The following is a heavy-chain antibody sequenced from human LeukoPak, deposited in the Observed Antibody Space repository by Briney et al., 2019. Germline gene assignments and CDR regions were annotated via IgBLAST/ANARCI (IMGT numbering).Heavy chain of an antibody. Sequence: SETLSLTCTVSGGSISSSSYYWGWIRQPPGRGLEWIGSIYYSGNTYYNPSLKSRVTISVDTSKNQFSLNLSSVTAADTAVYYCARGYSSSLYFNWFDPWGRGTLVTVSS. J-gene: IGHJ5*02. D-gene: IGHD6-13*01. CDR2: IYYSGNT. CDR3: ARGYSSSLYFNWFDP. CDR1: GGSISSSSYY. V-gene: IGHV4-39*07.